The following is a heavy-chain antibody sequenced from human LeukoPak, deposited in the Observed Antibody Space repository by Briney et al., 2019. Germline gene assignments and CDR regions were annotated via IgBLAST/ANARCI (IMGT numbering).Heavy chain of an antibody. CDR2: ISYDGSNK. CDR3: ARGRYCSGGSCYPVARFDY. V-gene: IGHV3-30*01. J-gene: IGHJ4*02. Sequence: PGRSLRLSCAASGFTFSSYAMHWVRQAPGKGLEWVAVISYDGSNKYYADSVEGRFTISRDNSKNTLYLQMNSLRAEDTAVYYCARGRYCSGGSCYPVARFDYWGQGTLVTVSS. D-gene: IGHD2-15*01. CDR1: GFTFSSYA.